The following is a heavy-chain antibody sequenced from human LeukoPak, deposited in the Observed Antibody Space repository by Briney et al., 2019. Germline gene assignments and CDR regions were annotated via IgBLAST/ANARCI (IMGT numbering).Heavy chain of an antibody. J-gene: IGHJ4*02. Sequence: ASVKVSCKASGYIFTNYHTHWVRQAPGQGLEWMGIINPSSGSTIYAQKFQGRVTMTRDTSTSTVYMELSSLRSEDTAVYYCARTPYSSGYFYYFDYWGQGTPVTVSS. CDR3: ARTPYSSGYFYYFDY. CDR2: INPSSGST. V-gene: IGHV1-46*01. CDR1: GYIFTNYH. D-gene: IGHD3-22*01.